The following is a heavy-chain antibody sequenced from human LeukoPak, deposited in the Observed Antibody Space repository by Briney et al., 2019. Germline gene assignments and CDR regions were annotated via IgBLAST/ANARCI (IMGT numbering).Heavy chain of an antibody. V-gene: IGHV4-59*01. CDR2: IYYSGST. CDR3: ARGRGYSYGYGGYFDY. Sequence: PSETLSLTCTVSGGSISSYYWSWIRQPPGKGLEWIGYIYYSGSTNYNPSLKSRVTISVDTSKNQFSLKLSSVTAADTAVYYCARGRGYSYGYGGYFDYWGQGTLVTVSS. CDR1: GGSISSYY. J-gene: IGHJ4*02. D-gene: IGHD5-18*01.